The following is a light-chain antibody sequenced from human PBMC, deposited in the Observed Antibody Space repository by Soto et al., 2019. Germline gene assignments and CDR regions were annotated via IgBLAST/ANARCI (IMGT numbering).Light chain of an antibody. J-gene: IGKJ5*01. CDR1: QSISSY. CDR3: QQANSFPIT. CDR2: AAS. V-gene: IGKV1-39*01. Sequence: DIPMTQSPSSLTASVGDRVTITCRASQSISSYLNWYQQKPGKAPKLLIYAASSLQSGVPPRFSGSGSGTDFTLTISSLQPEDFATYFCQQANSFPITFGQGTRLEIK.